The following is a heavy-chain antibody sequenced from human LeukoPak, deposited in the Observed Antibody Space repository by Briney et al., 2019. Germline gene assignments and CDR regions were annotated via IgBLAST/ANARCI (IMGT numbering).Heavy chain of an antibody. Sequence: SVTVSCKASGYTYTSYDINWVRQPPAQGLEWMGWMNPNSGNTVFAQKFQGRVTMNRNTSISTAYMELSSLRSEDTAVYYCARGDCSSTSCVNYYYYGMDVWGQGTTVTVSS. V-gene: IGHV1-8*01. D-gene: IGHD2-2*01. CDR1: GYTYTSYD. J-gene: IGHJ6*02. CDR2: MNPNSGNT. CDR3: ARGDCSSTSCVNYYYYGMDV.